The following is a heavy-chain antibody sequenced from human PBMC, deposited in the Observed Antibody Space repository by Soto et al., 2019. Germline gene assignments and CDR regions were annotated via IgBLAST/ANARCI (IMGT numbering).Heavy chain of an antibody. Sequence: GAPVKVSCKASGYTFYSYGISWVRQAPGKGLEWMGWISAYNGNTNYAQKLQGRVTMTTDTSTSTAYMELNSLRAEDTAVYYCANFKAHGEPQAYFDYWGQGTLVTVSS. CDR2: ISAYNGNT. J-gene: IGHJ4*02. D-gene: IGHD4-17*01. CDR3: ANFKAHGEPQAYFDY. CDR1: GYTFYSYG. V-gene: IGHV1-18*01.